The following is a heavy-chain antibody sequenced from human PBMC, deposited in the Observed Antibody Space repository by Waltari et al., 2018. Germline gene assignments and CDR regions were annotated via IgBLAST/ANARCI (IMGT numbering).Heavy chain of an antibody. J-gene: IGHJ3*02. CDR1: GGTFRSYS. Sequence: QVQLVQSGAEVKKPGSSVKVSCKASGGTFRSYSISWVRQAPGQGLEWMGAIIPIFEAADYTKQFQGRLTITTDESTRTAYMELSNLRTEDTAVYYCARGNCGGDCRLRAFDIWGQGTTVIVSS. CDR3: ARGNCGGDCRLRAFDI. CDR2: IIPIFEAA. V-gene: IGHV1-69*05. D-gene: IGHD2-21*01.